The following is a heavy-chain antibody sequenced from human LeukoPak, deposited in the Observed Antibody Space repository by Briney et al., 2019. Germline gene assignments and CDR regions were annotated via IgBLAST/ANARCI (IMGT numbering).Heavy chain of an antibody. Sequence: SETLSLTCTVSGGSIRSSYYYWGWIRQPPGKGLEWIGSIYDSGSTYYNPSLKSRVTISVDTSKNQFSLKLSSVTAADTAVYYCARASPFITIFGVVRTRNWFDPWGQGTLVTVSS. CDR1: GGSIRSSYYY. CDR3: ARASPFITIFGVVRTRNWFDP. CDR2: IYDSGST. J-gene: IGHJ5*02. D-gene: IGHD3-3*01. V-gene: IGHV4-39*07.